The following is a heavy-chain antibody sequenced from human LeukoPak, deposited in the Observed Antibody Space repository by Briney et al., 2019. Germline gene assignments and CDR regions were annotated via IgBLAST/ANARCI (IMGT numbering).Heavy chain of an antibody. CDR2: IKQDGSEK. V-gene: IGHV3-7*05. CDR3: ARDSASLYCSGGSCYYFDY. CDR1: GFTFSSYW. D-gene: IGHD2-15*01. J-gene: IGHJ4*02. Sequence: GGSLRLSCAASGFTFSSYWMSWVRQAPGKGLEWVANIKQDGSEKYYVDSVKGRFTISRDNAKNSLYPQMNSLRAEDTAVYYCARDSASLYCSGGSCYYFDYWGQGTLVTVSS.